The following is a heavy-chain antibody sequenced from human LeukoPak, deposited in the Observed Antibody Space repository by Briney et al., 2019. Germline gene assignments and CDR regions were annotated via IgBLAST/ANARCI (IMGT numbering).Heavy chain of an antibody. D-gene: IGHD6-19*01. CDR2: IYYSGST. CDR3: ARGRGQWLVPSFDY. CDR1: GGSISSYY. V-gene: IGHV4-59*01. Sequence: KPSETLSLTCTVSGGSISSYYWSWIRQPPGKGLEWIGYIYYSGSTNYNPSPKSRVTISVDTSKNQFSLKLSSVTAADTAVYYCARGRGQWLVPSFDYWGQGTLVTVSS. J-gene: IGHJ4*02.